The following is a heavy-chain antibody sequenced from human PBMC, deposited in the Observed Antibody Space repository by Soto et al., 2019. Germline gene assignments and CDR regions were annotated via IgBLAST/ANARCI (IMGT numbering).Heavy chain of an antibody. J-gene: IGHJ5*02. V-gene: IGHV3-33*01. Sequence: GGFLRLSCAASGFTFSSYGMHWVRQAPGKGLEWVAVIWYDGSNKYYADSVKGRFTISRDNSKNTLYLQMNSLRAEDTAVYYCARDQEGVAAASQLWFDPWGQGTLVTVSS. CDR2: IWYDGSNK. CDR3: ARDQEGVAAASQLWFDP. D-gene: IGHD6-13*01. CDR1: GFTFSSYG.